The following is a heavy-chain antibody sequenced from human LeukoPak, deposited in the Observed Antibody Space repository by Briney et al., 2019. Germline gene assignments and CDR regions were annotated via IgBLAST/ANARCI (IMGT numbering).Heavy chain of an antibody. CDR1: GFTFSTYH. D-gene: IGHD6-19*01. CDR2: ISFDGTNR. J-gene: IGHJ6*02. CDR3: ARAAGGMDA. Sequence: GGSLRLSCAASGFTFSTYHMHWVRQAPGKGLEWVAVISFDGTNRYHADSVKGRFTISRDNSKSTLYLEMNSLRVGDTAVYHCARAAGGMDAWGQGTTVTVSS. V-gene: IGHV3-30-3*01.